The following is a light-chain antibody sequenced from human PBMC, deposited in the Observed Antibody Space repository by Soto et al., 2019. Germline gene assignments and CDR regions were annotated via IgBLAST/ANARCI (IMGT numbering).Light chain of an antibody. CDR1: SSDVGSYNL. J-gene: IGLJ2*01. Sequence: QSALTQPASVSGSPGQSITISCTGTSSDVGSYNLVSWYQQHPAKAPKLMIYEGSKRPSGVSNRFSGSKSGNTASLTISGLQAEDEADYYCCSYAGSVVFVGGTQLTVL. CDR2: EGS. CDR3: CSYAGSVV. V-gene: IGLV2-23*01.